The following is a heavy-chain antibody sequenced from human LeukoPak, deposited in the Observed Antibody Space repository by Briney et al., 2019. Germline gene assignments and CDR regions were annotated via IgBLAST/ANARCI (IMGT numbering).Heavy chain of an antibody. CDR2: IIPIFGTA. CDR3: ARVQTRYCSGGSCYFPDFDY. Sequence: GASVKVSCKASGGTFSSYAISWVRQAPGQGLEWMGGIIPIFGTANYAQKFQGRVTITTDESTSTAYMELSSLGSEDTAVYYCARVQTRYCSGGSCYFPDFDYWGQGTLVTVSS. CDR1: GGTFSSYA. V-gene: IGHV1-69*05. D-gene: IGHD2-15*01. J-gene: IGHJ4*02.